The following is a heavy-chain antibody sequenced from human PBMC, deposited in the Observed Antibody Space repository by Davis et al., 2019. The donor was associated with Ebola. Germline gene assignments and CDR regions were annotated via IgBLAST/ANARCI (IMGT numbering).Heavy chain of an antibody. J-gene: IGHJ4*02. CDR3: AKDLSYYGSGSYDY. Sequence: GESLKISCAASGFTFSSYGMHWVRQAPGKGLEWVAVISYDGSNKYYADSVKGRFTISRDNSKNTLYLQMNSLRAEDTAVYYCAKDLSYYGSGSYDYWGQGTLVTVSS. CDR1: GFTFSSYG. V-gene: IGHV3-30*18. CDR2: ISYDGSNK. D-gene: IGHD3-10*01.